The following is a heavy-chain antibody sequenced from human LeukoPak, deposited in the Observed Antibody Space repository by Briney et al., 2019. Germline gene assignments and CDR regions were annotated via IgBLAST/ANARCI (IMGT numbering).Heavy chain of an antibody. Sequence: TSETLSLTCTVSGGSIRSYYWSWIRQPPGKGLEWIGYIYYSGSTNYNPSLKSRVTISVDTSKNQFSLKLSSVTAADTAVYYCARDSVYDFWSGYHSYYYMDVWGKGTTVTVSS. CDR1: GGSIRSYY. J-gene: IGHJ6*03. D-gene: IGHD3-3*01. V-gene: IGHV4-59*01. CDR2: IYYSGST. CDR3: ARDSVYDFWSGYHSYYYMDV.